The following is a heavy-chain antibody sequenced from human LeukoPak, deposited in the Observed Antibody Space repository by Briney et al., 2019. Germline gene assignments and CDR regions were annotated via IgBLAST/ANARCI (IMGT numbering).Heavy chain of an antibody. D-gene: IGHD5-18*01. V-gene: IGHV4-59*08. CDR3: ARHTTLVHFDY. CDR1: GGSLSSYY. J-gene: IGHJ4*02. Sequence: SETLSLTCTVSGGSLSSYYWSWIRQPPGKGLEWIGYIYYSGSTNYNPSLQSRVTISVDTSKNQFSLKLTSVTAADTAFYYCARHTTLVHFDYWGRGTLVTVSS. CDR2: IYYSGST.